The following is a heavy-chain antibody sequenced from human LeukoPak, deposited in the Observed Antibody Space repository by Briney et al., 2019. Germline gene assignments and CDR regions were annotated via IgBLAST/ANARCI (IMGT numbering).Heavy chain of an antibody. Sequence: PSQTLSLTCTVSGGSISSGDYYWSWIRQPPGKGLEWIGYIYYSGSTYYNPSLKSRVTISVDTSKNQFSLKLSSVTAADTAVYYCARGGYNLYYFDYWGQGTLVTVSS. V-gene: IGHV4-30-4*08. CDR2: IYYSGST. CDR3: ARGGYNLYYFDY. D-gene: IGHD5-24*01. CDR1: GGSISSGDYY. J-gene: IGHJ4*02.